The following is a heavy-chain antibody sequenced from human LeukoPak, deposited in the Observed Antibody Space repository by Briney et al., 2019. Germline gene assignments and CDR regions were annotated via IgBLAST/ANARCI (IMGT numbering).Heavy chain of an antibody. CDR1: GGSFSGYY. CDR3: ARGRPNSSGYYYVRPFDI. V-gene: IGHV4-34*01. Sequence: SETLSLTCAVYGGSFSGYYWSWIRQPPGKGLEWIGEINHSGSTNYNPSLKSRVTISVDTSKNQFSLKLSSVTAADTAVYYCARGRPNSSGYYYVRPFDIWGQGTMVTVSS. D-gene: IGHD3-22*01. CDR2: INHSGST. J-gene: IGHJ3*02.